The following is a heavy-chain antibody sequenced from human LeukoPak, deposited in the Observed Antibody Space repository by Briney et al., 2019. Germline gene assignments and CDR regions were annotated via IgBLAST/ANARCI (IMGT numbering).Heavy chain of an antibody. CDR3: AKRGVVIRVILVGFHKEAYYFDS. CDR2: ISGSGGST. Sequence: GGSLRLSCVVSGITLSNYGMSWVRQAPGKGLEWVAGISGSGGSTNYADSVKGRITISRDNPKNTLYLQMNSLRAEDTAVYFCAKRGVVIRVILVGFHKEAYYFDSWGQGALVTVSS. J-gene: IGHJ4*02. D-gene: IGHD3-22*01. V-gene: IGHV3-23*01. CDR1: GITLSNYG.